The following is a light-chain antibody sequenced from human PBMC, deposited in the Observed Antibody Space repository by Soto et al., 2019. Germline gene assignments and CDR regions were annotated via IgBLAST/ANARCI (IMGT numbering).Light chain of an antibody. CDR1: SSDVGDYDF. V-gene: IGLV2-14*01. CDR3: SSFTSTSTLVV. J-gene: IGLJ2*01. Sequence: QSALTQPASVSGSTGQSITISCTGSSSDVGDYDFVSWYQQHTGKAPKLIIYEVSDRPSGVSNRFSVSKSGNTDTLTISGLQAEDDAHYYCSSFTSTSTLVVFGGGTKVTVL. CDR2: EVS.